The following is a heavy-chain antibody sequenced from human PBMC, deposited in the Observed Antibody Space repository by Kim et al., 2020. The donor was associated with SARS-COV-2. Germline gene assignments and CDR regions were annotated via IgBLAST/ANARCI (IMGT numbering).Heavy chain of an antibody. J-gene: IGHJ6*02. D-gene: IGHD3-10*01. CDR1: GGSISSGDYY. V-gene: IGHV4-30-4*01. Sequence: SETLSLTCTVSGGSISSGDYYWSWIRQPPGKGLEWIGYIYYSGSTYYNPSLKSRVTISVDTSKNQFSLKLSSVTAADTAVYYCARTMVRGVYYYYGMDVWGQGTTVTVSS. CDR2: IYYSGST. CDR3: ARTMVRGVYYYYGMDV.